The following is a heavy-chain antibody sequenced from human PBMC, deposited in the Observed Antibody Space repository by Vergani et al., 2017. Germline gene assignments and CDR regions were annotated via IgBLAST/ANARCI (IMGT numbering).Heavy chain of an antibody. J-gene: IGHJ4*02. CDR3: ARDPRVREAPGGRFEY. D-gene: IGHD3-10*01. V-gene: IGHV7-4-1*02. CDR1: GYTFTTYA. CDR2: INTNTGNP. Sequence: QVQLVQSGSELKKPGASVKVSCEASGYTFTTYAMNWVRQAPGQGLEWMGWINTNTGNPTYAPGFTGRFVFSLDTSVSTTYLHISSLEPEDTAVYYCARDPRVREAPGGRFEYWGQGTLVTVSS.